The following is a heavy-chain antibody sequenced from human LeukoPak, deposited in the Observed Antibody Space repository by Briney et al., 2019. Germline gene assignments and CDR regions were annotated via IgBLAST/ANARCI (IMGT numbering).Heavy chain of an antibody. CDR3: ARVGYDYNWYDAFDI. Sequence: KPGRSLRLSCVVSAFTFSGYSMHWVRKAPGKGLEWVAFISHDGSNKYCADSLKGRFTISRDNSKNTLFLQMNSLRPEDTAVYYCARVGYDYNWYDAFDIWGQGTMVTVSS. CDR2: ISHDGSNK. D-gene: IGHD1-1*01. CDR1: AFTFSGYS. V-gene: IGHV3-30*04. J-gene: IGHJ3*02.